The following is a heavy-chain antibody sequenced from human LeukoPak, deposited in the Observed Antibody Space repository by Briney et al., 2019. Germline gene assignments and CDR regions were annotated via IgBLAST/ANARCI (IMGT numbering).Heavy chain of an antibody. CDR3: ARDGSSRTIFGVVANDAFDI. V-gene: IGHV1-18*01. Sequence: GASVKVSCKASGGTFSSYGISWVRQAPGQGLEWMGWISAYNGNTNYAQKLQGRVTMTADTSTSTAYMELRSLRSDDTAVYYCARDGSSRTIFGVVANDAFDIWGQGTMVTVSS. CDR2: ISAYNGNT. J-gene: IGHJ3*02. CDR1: GGTFSSYG. D-gene: IGHD3-3*01.